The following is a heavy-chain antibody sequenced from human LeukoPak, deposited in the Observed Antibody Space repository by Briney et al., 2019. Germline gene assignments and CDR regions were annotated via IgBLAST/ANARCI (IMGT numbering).Heavy chain of an antibody. D-gene: IGHD2-8*01. CDR2: INSDGSGT. J-gene: IGHJ4*02. Sequence: AGALTPCGAASGCTCSIYWMHGVRQAPGNVLEWISHINSDGSGTIYADSVKGRFTISRDNAKNTLDLKMNSLRVEDTAVYYCARGEKSWINGFDLWGQGTLVTVSS. CDR3: ARGEKSWINGFDL. CDR1: GCTCSIYW. V-gene: IGHV3-74*01.